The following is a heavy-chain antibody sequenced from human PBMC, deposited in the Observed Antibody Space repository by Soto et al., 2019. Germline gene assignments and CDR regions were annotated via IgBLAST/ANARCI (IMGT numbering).Heavy chain of an antibody. D-gene: IGHD4-17*01. CDR2: LDYEEGER. Sequence: ASVKVSCKVSGTSLSGLPMHWVRQAPGKGLEWMGSLDYEEGERSFAHRFQGRLTVTEDTSTDTAYMELISLMSEDTAVYYCAAGVTTFDYWGHGTLIPVSS. CDR1: GTSLSGLP. CDR3: AAGVTTFDY. J-gene: IGHJ4*01. V-gene: IGHV1-24*01.